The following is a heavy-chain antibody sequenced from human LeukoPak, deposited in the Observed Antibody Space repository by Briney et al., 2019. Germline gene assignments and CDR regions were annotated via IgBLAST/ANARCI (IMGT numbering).Heavy chain of an antibody. D-gene: IGHD5-18*01. CDR1: GGSFSGYY. CDR3: ARRGYSYGYRYLNY. CDR2: INHSGST. V-gene: IGHV4-34*01. Sequence: SETLSLTCAVYGGSFSGYYWSWIRQPPGKGLEWIGEINHSGSTNYNPSLKSRVTISVDTSKNQFPLKLSSVTAADTAVYYCARRGYSYGYRYLNYWGQGTLVTVSS. J-gene: IGHJ4*02.